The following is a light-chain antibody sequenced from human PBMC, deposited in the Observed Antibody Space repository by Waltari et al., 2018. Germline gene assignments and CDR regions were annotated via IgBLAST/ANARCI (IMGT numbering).Light chain of an antibody. Sequence: DIQMTQSPSTLSESVGDRGTITGRASQRIDNWVAWYQQKPGKAPNLLISDASTLQSGVPSRFSGSGSGTEFTLTISSLQPDDFATYYCQQYNVYSPFTFGPGTKVDIK. J-gene: IGKJ3*01. CDR1: QRIDNW. V-gene: IGKV1-5*01. CDR2: DAS. CDR3: QQYNVYSPFT.